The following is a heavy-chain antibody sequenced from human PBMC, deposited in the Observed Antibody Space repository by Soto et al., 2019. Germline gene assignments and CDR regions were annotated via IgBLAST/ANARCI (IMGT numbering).Heavy chain of an antibody. J-gene: IGHJ4*02. CDR3: ARDLYNWTQDGVTFFYWFDY. CDR2: INPSGGST. D-gene: IGHD1-20*01. CDR1: GYTFTSYY. V-gene: IGHV1-46*01. Sequence: GASVKVSCKASGYTFTSYYMHWVRQAPGQGLEWMGTINPSGGSTSYAQKFQGRVTMTRGTSTSTVYMELSSLRSEDTAVYYCARDLYNWTQDGVTFFYWFDYWGQGTLVTVSS.